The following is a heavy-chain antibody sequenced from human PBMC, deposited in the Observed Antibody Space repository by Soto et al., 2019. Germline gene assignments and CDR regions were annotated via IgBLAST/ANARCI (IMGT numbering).Heavy chain of an antibody. J-gene: IGHJ6*02. CDR2: INPNSGGT. CDR1: GYTFTGYY. V-gene: IGHV1-2*04. CDR3: ARVRIVATINVSYYYYGMDV. D-gene: IGHD5-12*01. Sequence: ASLKVSCKASGYTFTGYYMHWVRQAPGQGLEWMGWINPNSGGTNYAQKFQGWVTMTRDTSISTAYMELSRLRSDDTAVYYCARVRIVATINVSYYYYGMDVWGQGATVTVSS.